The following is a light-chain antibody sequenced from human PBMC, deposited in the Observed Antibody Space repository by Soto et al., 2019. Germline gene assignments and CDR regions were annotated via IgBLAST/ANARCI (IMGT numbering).Light chain of an antibody. V-gene: IGKV2-28*01. J-gene: IGKJ2*01. CDR2: LGS. CDR1: QSLLHTNGYNY. CDR3: MQALQTPRT. Sequence: DIVMTQSPLSLPVTPGEPASISCRSSQSLLHTNGYNYLDWYLQKPGQSPQLLISLGSNRASGVPYRFSGSGSGTDFTLKISRVEAEDVGVYYCMQALQTPRTFGQGTKLEIK.